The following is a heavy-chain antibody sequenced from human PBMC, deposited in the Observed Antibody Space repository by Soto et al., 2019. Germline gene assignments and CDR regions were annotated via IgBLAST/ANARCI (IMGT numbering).Heavy chain of an antibody. D-gene: IGHD2-21*02. Sequence: QVQLVESGGGVVQPGRSLRLSCAASGFTFSSYAMHWVRQAPGKGLEWVAVISYDGSNKYYADSVKGRFTISRDNSKNTRYLQMNSLRAEDTAVYYCARDRGVVTPADAFDIWGQGTMVTVSS. CDR2: ISYDGSNK. J-gene: IGHJ3*02. CDR3: ARDRGVVTPADAFDI. CDR1: GFTFSSYA. V-gene: IGHV3-30-3*01.